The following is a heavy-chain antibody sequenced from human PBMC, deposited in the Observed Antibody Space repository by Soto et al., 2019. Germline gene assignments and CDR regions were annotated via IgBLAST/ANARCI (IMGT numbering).Heavy chain of an antibody. CDR1: GFTFSSYA. CDR3: AKYRAAAGFDY. D-gene: IGHD6-13*01. V-gene: IGHV3-23*01. Sequence: VGSLRLSCAASGFTFSSYAMGWVRQAPGKGLEWVSGISGSDGSTYYADSVKGRFTISRDNSKNTLYLQMNSLRAEDTAVYYCAKYRAAAGFDYWGQGTLVTAPQ. CDR2: ISGSDGST. J-gene: IGHJ4*02.